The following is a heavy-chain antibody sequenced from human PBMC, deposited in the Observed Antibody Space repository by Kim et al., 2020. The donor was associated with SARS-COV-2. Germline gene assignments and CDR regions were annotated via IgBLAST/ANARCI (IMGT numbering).Heavy chain of an antibody. CDR2: IYPGDSDT. J-gene: IGHJ6*02. Sequence: GESLKISCKGSGYSFTSYWIGWVRQMPGKGLEWMGIIYPGDSDTRYSPSFQGQVTISADKSISTAYLQWSSLKASDTAMYYCARRGYSYGYGDWYYYGMDVWGQGTTVTVSS. CDR1: GYSFTSYW. D-gene: IGHD5-18*01. V-gene: IGHV5-51*01. CDR3: ARRGYSYGYGDWYYYGMDV.